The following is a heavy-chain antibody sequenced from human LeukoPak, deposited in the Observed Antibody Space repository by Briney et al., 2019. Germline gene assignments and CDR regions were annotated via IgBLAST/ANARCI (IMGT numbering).Heavy chain of an antibody. CDR2: ISYIGTT. J-gene: IGHJ3*02. V-gene: IGHV4-59*11. Sequence: PSETLSLTCAVSGDSFSSHYWTWIRQPPGRGLEWIGCISYIGTTNYNPSLKSRVTISIDTSKNQFSLKLSSVTTADTALYYCARDLVTVTKGFDIWGLGTMVSVSS. D-gene: IGHD4-17*01. CDR1: GDSFSSHY. CDR3: ARDLVTVTKGFDI.